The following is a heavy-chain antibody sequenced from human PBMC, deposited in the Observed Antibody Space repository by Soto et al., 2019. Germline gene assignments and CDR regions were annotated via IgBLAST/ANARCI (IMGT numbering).Heavy chain of an antibody. Sequence: QVQLVQSGAEVKKPGSSVKVSCKASGGTFSSYAISWVRQAPGQGLEWMGGIIPIFGTANYAQKFQGRVTITADESTSTASMAVSSLRCEDTAVYYGATTMVRGNQRPRLDYWGQGTLVTVSS. CDR2: IIPIFGTA. J-gene: IGHJ4*02. CDR3: ATTMVRGNQRPRLDY. CDR1: GGTFSSYA. D-gene: IGHD3-10*01. V-gene: IGHV1-69*01.